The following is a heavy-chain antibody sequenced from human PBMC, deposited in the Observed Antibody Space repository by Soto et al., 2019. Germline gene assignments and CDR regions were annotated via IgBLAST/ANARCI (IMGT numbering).Heavy chain of an antibody. J-gene: IGHJ6*02. D-gene: IGHD3-22*01. CDR1: GFTFSSYA. CDR2: ISYDGSNK. CDR3: ARYHYDSSGYYSYYDYYGMDV. V-gene: IGHV3-30-3*01. Sequence: GGSLRLSCAASGFTFSSYAMHWVRQATGKGLEWVAVISYDGSNKYYADSVKGRFTISRDNSKNTLYLQMNSLRAEDTAVYYCARYHYDSSGYYSYYDYYGMDVWGQGTTVTVFS.